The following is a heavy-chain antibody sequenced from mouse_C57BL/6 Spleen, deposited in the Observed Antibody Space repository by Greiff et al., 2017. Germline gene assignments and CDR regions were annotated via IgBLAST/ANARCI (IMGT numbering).Heavy chain of an antibody. CDR2: LSDGGSYT. CDR1: GFTFSSYA. D-gene: IGHD2-1*01. Sequence: EVKLVESGGGLVKPGGSLKLSCAASGFTFSSYAMSWVRQTPEKRLEWVATLSDGGSYTYYPDNVKGRFTISRDNAKNNLYLQMSHLKSEDTAMYYCARGADGNLWYFDVWGTGTTVTVSS. V-gene: IGHV5-4*03. CDR3: ARGADGNLWYFDV. J-gene: IGHJ1*03.